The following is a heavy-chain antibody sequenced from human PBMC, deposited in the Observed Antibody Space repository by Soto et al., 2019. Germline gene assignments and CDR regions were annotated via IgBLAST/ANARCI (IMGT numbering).Heavy chain of an antibody. CDR3: ARDTAYCGGDCYLHYYYGMDV. CDR2: ISSSSSTI. D-gene: IGHD2-21*02. Sequence: GGSLRLSCAASGFTFSSYSMNWIRQAPGKGLEWVSYISSSSSTIYYADSVKGRFTISRDNAKNSLYLQMNSLRDEDTAVYYCARDTAYCGGDCYLHYYYGMDVWGQGTTVTVSS. CDR1: GFTFSSYS. V-gene: IGHV3-48*02. J-gene: IGHJ6*02.